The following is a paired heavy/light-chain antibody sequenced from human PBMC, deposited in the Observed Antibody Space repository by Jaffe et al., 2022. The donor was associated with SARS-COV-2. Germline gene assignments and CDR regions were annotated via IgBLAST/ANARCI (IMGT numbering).Light chain of an antibody. CDR2: WAS. V-gene: IGKV4-1*01. J-gene: IGKJ2*01. CDR3: QQYHSIPYT. CDR1: QSVLYSSNNRND. Sequence: DIVMTQSPDSLAVSLGERATINCKSSQSVLYSSNNRNDLAWYQQRPGQPPKLLIYWASTRESGVPDRFSGSGSGTDFTLTISGLQAEDVAVYYCQQYHSIPYTFGQGTKVEIK.
Heavy chain of an antibody. CDR2: IKEDGSAS. Sequence: EVQLVESGGALVQPGGSLRLSCAASGFTFSRYWMTWVRQAPGKGLEWVANIKEDGSASYYVDSLRGRFTISRDNAENSLYLQMNSLRAEDTAVYYCARTLQRGYDHWGQGTLVTVSS. J-gene: IGHJ5*02. V-gene: IGHV3-7*01. D-gene: IGHD1-1*01. CDR3: ARTLQRGYDH. CDR1: GFTFSRYW.